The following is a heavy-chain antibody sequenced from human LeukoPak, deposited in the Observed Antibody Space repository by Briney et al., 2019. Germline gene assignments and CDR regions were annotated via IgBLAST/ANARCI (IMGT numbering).Heavy chain of an antibody. CDR1: GFTFSDYY. CDR3: ARDRLRGYYYGSGSTAYYFDY. Sequence: GGSLRLSCAASGFTFSDYYMSWIRQAPGKGLEGVSYISSSSRYTNYADSVKGRFTISRDNAKNSLYLQMNSLRAEDTAVYYCARDRLRGYYYGSGSTAYYFDYWGQGTLVTVSS. J-gene: IGHJ4*02. V-gene: IGHV3-11*05. CDR2: ISSSSRYT. D-gene: IGHD3-10*01.